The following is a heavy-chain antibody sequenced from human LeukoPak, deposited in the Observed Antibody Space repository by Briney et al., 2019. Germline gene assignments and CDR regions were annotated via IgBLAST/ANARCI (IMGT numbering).Heavy chain of an antibody. J-gene: IGHJ1*01. CDR2: ISGDGGST. Sequence: PGGSLRLSCAASGFTFDDYAMHWVRQAPGKGLEWVSLISGDGGSTHCADSVKGRFTISRDNSKNSLYLQMNSLRTEDTALYYCAKRNQGGYCSGGSCYDDWGQGTLVTVSS. CDR1: GFTFDDYA. CDR3: AKRNQGGYCSGGSCYDD. D-gene: IGHD2-15*01. V-gene: IGHV3-43*02.